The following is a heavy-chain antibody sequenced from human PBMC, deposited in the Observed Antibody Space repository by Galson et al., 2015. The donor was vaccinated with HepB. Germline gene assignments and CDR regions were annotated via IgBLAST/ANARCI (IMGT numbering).Heavy chain of an antibody. Sequence: SLRLSCAASGFIFSSYWMSWVRQAPGKGLEWVANIKQDGSEKYYVDSVKGRFTTSRDNAKNSLYLQMNSLRAEDTAVYYCARYGATGGNFDYWGQGTLVTVSS. CDR1: GFIFSSYW. J-gene: IGHJ4*02. CDR2: IKQDGSEK. CDR3: ARYGATGGNFDY. D-gene: IGHD3-16*01. V-gene: IGHV3-7*03.